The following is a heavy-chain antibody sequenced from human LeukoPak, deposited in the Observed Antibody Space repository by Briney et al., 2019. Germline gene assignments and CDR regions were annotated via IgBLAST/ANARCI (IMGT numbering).Heavy chain of an antibody. D-gene: IGHD6-13*01. CDR1: RFTFSSYS. Sequence: PGGSLRLSCAASRFTFSSYSMNWVRQAPGKGLEWVSSISSSSSYIYYADSVKGRFTISRDNAKNSLYLQMNSLRSDDTAMYYCASSKWSAGGDYYHYMDVWGKGTTVTVSS. CDR3: ASSKWSAGGDYYHYMDV. V-gene: IGHV3-21*04. J-gene: IGHJ6*03. CDR2: ISSSSSYI.